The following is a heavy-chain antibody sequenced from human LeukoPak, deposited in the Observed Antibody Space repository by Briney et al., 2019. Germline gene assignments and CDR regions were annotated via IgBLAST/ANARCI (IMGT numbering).Heavy chain of an antibody. CDR1: GGSISSYY. J-gene: IGHJ4*02. Sequence: ETLSLTCTVSGGSISSYYWSWVRQAPGKGLEWVSGISGSGGYTYYADSVEGRFTISRDNSKNTLYLQMNSLRAEETAVYYCAKGMTTVVTAPFDYWGQGTLVTVSS. V-gene: IGHV3-23*01. CDR3: AKGMTTVVTAPFDY. D-gene: IGHD4-23*01. CDR2: ISGSGGYT.